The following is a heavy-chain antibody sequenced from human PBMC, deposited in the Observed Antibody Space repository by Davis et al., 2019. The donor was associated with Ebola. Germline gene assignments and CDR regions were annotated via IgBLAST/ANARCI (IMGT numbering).Heavy chain of an antibody. Sequence: GESLKISCAASGFTFSSYWMSWVRQAPGKGLEWVANIKQDGSEKCYVDSVKGRFTISRDNAKNSLYLQMNSLRAEDTAVYYCARGPEANWESLFYYYMDVWGKGTTVTVSS. J-gene: IGHJ6*03. CDR1: GFTFSSYW. D-gene: IGHD1-1*01. CDR2: IKQDGSEK. V-gene: IGHV3-7*03. CDR3: ARGPEANWESLFYYYMDV.